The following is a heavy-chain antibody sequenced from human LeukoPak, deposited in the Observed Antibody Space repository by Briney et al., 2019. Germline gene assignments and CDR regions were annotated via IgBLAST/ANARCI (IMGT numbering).Heavy chain of an antibody. CDR2: IYYTGRT. CDR3: ARRYCPGGTCYSAFDY. V-gene: IGHV4-59*08. CDR1: GGSINSYY. D-gene: IGHD2-15*01. J-gene: IGHJ4*02. Sequence: PSETLSLTRTVSGGSINSYYWIWIRQPPGKGLDWIGDIYYTGRTNYNHAQKSRVRISVDTSKNQISVKLRSVSAADTAVYDCARRYCPGGTCYSAFDYWGQGTLVTVSS.